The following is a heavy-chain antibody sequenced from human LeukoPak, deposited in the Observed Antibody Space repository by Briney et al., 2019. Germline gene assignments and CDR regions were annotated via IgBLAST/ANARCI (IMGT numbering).Heavy chain of an antibody. Sequence: GGSLRLSCAASGFTFSNYAMSWARQAPGKGLEWVSGISDTGVSTYYADSVKGRFTISRDNSKNTLYLQMISLRAEDTAIYYCAKLPVSYSSGWSNFDYWGQGTLVTVSS. CDR2: ISDTGVST. V-gene: IGHV3-23*01. D-gene: IGHD6-19*01. J-gene: IGHJ4*02. CDR3: AKLPVSYSSGWSNFDY. CDR1: GFTFSNYA.